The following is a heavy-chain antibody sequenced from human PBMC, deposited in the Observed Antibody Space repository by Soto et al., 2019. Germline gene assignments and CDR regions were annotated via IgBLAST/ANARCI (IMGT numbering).Heavy chain of an antibody. CDR3: ARDPRAAAVFYYGMDV. CDR1: GYTFSNYA. D-gene: IGHD6-13*01. CDR2: INAGNGDT. Sequence: QVQLVQSGAEVKKPGASVKVSCKASGYTFSNYALYWVRQAPGQRLEWIGWINAGNGDTKYSQKFQGRVTITTDTSASTAYMELSSLRSEDTAIYYCARDPRAAAVFYYGMDVWGQGTTVTVSS. J-gene: IGHJ6*02. V-gene: IGHV1-3*01.